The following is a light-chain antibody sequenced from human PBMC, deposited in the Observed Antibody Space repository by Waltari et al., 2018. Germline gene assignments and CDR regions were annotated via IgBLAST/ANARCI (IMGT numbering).Light chain of an antibody. V-gene: IGLV2-11*01. J-gene: IGLJ3*02. CDR1: SSDVGGYNH. Sequence: QSALTQPRSVSGSPGQSVTISCTGTSSDVGGYNHVSWYQQHPGKAPKLMIYDVIKRPSGVPDRFPGSKSGITASLTISGLQAEDEADYYCCSFAGTYTWVFGGGTKLTVL. CDR2: DVI. CDR3: CSFAGTYTWV.